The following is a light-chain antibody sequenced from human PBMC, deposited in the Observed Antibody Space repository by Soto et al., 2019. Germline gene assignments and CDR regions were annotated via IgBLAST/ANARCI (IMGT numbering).Light chain of an antibody. J-gene: IGKJ4*01. CDR2: TGS. CDR3: QQANSFPLT. V-gene: IGKV1-12*01. CDR1: QGISDW. Sequence: DIQMTQSPSSVSASVGDRVSITCRASQGISDWLAWYQQKPGRAPKLLIYTGSSLQSGVPSRFSGTGSGTDFTLTISSLQPEDVATYYCQQANSFPLTFGGGTKVEIK.